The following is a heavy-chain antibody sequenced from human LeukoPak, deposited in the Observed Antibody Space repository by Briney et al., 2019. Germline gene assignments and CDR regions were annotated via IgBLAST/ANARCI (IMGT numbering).Heavy chain of an antibody. J-gene: IGHJ4*02. CDR1: GYTFISYG. D-gene: IGHD5-12*01. Sequence: GASVKVSCKASGYTFISYGISWVRQAPGQGLEWMGWISAYNGNTNYAQQFQGRVTMTTDTSTSTAYMELRSLRSDDTAVYYCARVPSSGYFRGYLYWGQGTLVTVSS. V-gene: IGHV1-18*01. CDR3: ARVPSSGYFRGYLY. CDR2: ISAYNGNT.